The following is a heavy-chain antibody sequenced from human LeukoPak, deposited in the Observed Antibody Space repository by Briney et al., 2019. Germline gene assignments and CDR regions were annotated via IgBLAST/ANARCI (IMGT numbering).Heavy chain of an antibody. D-gene: IGHD5-24*01. CDR1: GGSISSTTYY. CDR3: ARGGYGGYNFIY. Sequence: SQTLSLTCIVSGGSISSTTYYWGWIRQPPGKGLEWIGSIYYSGSTYYNPSLKSRVTISVDMSKNQFSLKLSSVTAEDTAVYYCARGGYGGYNFIYWGQGTLVTVSS. J-gene: IGHJ4*02. CDR2: IYYSGST. V-gene: IGHV4-39*01.